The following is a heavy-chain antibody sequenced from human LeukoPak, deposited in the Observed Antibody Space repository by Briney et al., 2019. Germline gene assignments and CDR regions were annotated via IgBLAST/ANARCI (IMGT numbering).Heavy chain of an antibody. V-gene: IGHV1-18*01. D-gene: IGHD4-23*01. Sequence: ASVKVSCKASGYTFTSYGISWVRQAPGQGLEWMGWIIAYNGNTNYAQKLQGRVTMTTDTSTSTAYMELRSLRSDDTAVYYCARLDYGGLTAVAFDIWGQGTMVTVSS. J-gene: IGHJ3*02. CDR1: GYTFTSYG. CDR2: IIAYNGNT. CDR3: ARLDYGGLTAVAFDI.